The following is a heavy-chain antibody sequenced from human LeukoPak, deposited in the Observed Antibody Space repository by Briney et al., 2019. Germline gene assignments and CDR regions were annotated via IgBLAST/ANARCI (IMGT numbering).Heavy chain of an antibody. V-gene: IGHV3-30*18. CDR1: GFTFSSYG. CDR3: AKTYYDFWSGYYDY. CDR2: ISYDGSNK. J-gene: IGHJ4*02. Sequence: PGRSLRLSCAASGFTFSSYGMHRVRQAPGKGLEWVAVISYDGSNKYYADSVKGRFTISRDNSKNTLYLQMNSLRAEDTAVYYCAKTYYDFWSGYYDYWGQGTLVTVSS. D-gene: IGHD3-3*01.